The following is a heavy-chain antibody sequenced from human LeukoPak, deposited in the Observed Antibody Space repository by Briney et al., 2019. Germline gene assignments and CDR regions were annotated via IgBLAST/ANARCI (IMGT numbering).Heavy chain of an antibody. V-gene: IGHV3-23*01. CDR3: TKGAAAGPKYFQH. D-gene: IGHD6-13*01. J-gene: IGHJ1*01. CDR2: IDGSGVGT. CDR1: GFTFRSYV. Sequence: GGSLRLSCAASGFTFRSYVMRWVRQAPGKGVEWVSTIDGSGVGTYYSASVKGRFTISRDSSKSTLYLHMNSLRAEDTAVYYCTKGAAAGPKYFQHWGQGTLVTVSS.